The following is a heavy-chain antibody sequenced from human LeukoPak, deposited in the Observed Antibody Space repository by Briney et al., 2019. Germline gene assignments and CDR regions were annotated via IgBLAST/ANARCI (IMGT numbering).Heavy chain of an antibody. CDR3: ATFTSGWSLGY. Sequence: PGGSLRLSCAASGFTFSSYGMHWVRQAPGKGLECVAVISYDGSNKYYADSVKGRFTISRDNSKNTLHLQMNSLRAEDTAIYYCATFTSGWSLGYWGQGTLVTVSS. CDR1: GFTFSSYG. J-gene: IGHJ4*02. CDR2: ISYDGSNK. D-gene: IGHD6-19*01. V-gene: IGHV3-30*03.